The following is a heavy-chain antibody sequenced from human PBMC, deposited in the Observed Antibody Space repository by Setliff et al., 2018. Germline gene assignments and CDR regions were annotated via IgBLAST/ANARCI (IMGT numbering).Heavy chain of an antibody. Sequence: LRLSCAASGFTFASHTMNWVRQAPGKGLEWVSSISGSSGYKYYADSLKGRFTISRDNAKSSLYLQVDSLRAEDTAVYYCARNYCDSGDHLPFYYYYMDAWGKGTTVTVSS. V-gene: IGHV3-21*01. CDR1: GFTFASHT. CDR3: ARNYCDSGDHLPFYYYYMDA. CDR2: ISGSSGYK. D-gene: IGHD3-22*01. J-gene: IGHJ6*03.